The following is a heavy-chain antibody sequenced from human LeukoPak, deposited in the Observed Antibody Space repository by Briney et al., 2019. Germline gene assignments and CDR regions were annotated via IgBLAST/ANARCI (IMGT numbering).Heavy chain of an antibody. J-gene: IGHJ4*02. V-gene: IGHV4-59*08. CDR3: ANLDMATISLDY. D-gene: IGHD5-24*01. CDR2: IFYSGSH. Sequence: SETLSLTCTVSGGSISSYYWSWIRQPPGKGLEWIANIFYSGSHNYNPSLKSRVTISFDTSKNQFSLKLSSVTAADTAVYYCANLDMATISLDYWGQGTLVTVSS. CDR1: GGSISSYY.